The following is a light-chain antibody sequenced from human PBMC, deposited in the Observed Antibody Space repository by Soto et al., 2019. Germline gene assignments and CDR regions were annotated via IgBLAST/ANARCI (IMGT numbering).Light chain of an antibody. CDR3: HQYDKAPQT. Sequence: EIVLMQSPGTLSLSPGERATLSCRASQFMTRTYIAWYQHKPGQAPRLLIYAASNRAPGIPDKFTGSGSGADYSLTISRLEPEDSAVYYCHQYDKAPQTFGQGTKVEIK. J-gene: IGKJ2*01. V-gene: IGKV3-20*01. CDR1: QFMTRTY. CDR2: AAS.